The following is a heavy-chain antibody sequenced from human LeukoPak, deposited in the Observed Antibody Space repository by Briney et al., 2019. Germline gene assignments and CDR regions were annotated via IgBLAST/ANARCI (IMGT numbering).Heavy chain of an antibody. CDR1: GFTFSSYA. CDR3: ARDESYNWNYFDY. V-gene: IGHV3-30*04. Sequence: GGSLRLSCAASGFTFSSYAMHWVRQAPGKGLEWVVVISYDGSNKYYADSVKGRFTISRDNSKNTLYLQMNSLRAEDTAVYYCARDESYNWNYFDYWGQGTLVTVSS. D-gene: IGHD1-20*01. CDR2: ISYDGSNK. J-gene: IGHJ4*02.